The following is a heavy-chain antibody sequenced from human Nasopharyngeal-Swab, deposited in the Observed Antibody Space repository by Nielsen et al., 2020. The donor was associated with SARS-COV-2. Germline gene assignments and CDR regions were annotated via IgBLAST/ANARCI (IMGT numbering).Heavy chain of an antibody. CDR2: ISGSGGST. D-gene: IGHD4-17*01. J-gene: IGHJ4*02. CDR3: AKDLVTVTTPSDY. Sequence: GESLKISCAASGFTFSSYAMSWVRQAPGKGLEWVSAISGSGGSTYYADSVKGRFTISRGNSKNTLYLQMNSLRAEDTAVYYCAKDLVTVTTPSDYWGQGTLVTVSS. CDR1: GFTFSSYA. V-gene: IGHV3-23*01.